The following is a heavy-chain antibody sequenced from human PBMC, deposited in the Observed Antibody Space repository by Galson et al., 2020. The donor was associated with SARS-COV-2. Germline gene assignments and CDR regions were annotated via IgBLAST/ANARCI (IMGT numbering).Heavy chain of an antibody. CDR3: ARDICTSASCPGRDAFDI. CDR1: GFTVSNNY. J-gene: IGHJ3*02. CDR2: IYSSGST. D-gene: IGHD2-2*01. Sequence: GESLKISCAASGFTVSNNYMSWVRQAPGKGLEWVSIIYSSGSTLYADSVKGRFTISRDTSKNTVYLQMNSLREEDTAVYYCARDICTSASCPGRDAFDIWGQGTMVTVSS. V-gene: IGHV3-53*01.